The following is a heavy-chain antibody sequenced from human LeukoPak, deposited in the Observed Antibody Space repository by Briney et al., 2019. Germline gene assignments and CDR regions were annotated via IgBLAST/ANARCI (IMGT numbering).Heavy chain of an antibody. CDR3: ARDLDWLLFDY. Sequence: GGSLRLSCAAPGFTFSTYWMHWVRHAPGKWLVWVARVSPEVSRTIYAGFVKGRVTIFRDNDRNTLYLQMNSLRVEDTAVYHCARDLDWLLFDYWGQGTLATVSS. J-gene: IGHJ4*02. CDR1: GFTFSTYW. D-gene: IGHD3-9*01. V-gene: IGHV3-74*01. CDR2: VSPEVSRT.